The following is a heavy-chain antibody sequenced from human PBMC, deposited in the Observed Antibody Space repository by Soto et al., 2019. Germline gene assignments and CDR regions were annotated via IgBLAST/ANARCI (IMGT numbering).Heavy chain of an antibody. V-gene: IGHV3-48*01. CDR1: GFIFSSYS. CDR3: ARATAMVPSYYYYYYMDV. J-gene: IGHJ6*03. CDR2: ISSSSSTI. Sequence: EVQVVECGGGLVQPGGSLRLSCAASGFIFSSYSMNWVRQAPGKGLEWVSYISSSSSTIYYADSVKGRFTISRDNAKNSLYLQMNSLRAEDTAVYYCARATAMVPSYYYYYYMDVWGKGTTVTVSS. D-gene: IGHD3-10*01.